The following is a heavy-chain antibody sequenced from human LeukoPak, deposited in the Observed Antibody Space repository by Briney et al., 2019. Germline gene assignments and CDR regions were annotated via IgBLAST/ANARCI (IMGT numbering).Heavy chain of an antibody. CDR2: ISSSGSTI. V-gene: IGHV3-11*01. CDR1: GFTFSDYY. D-gene: IGHD6-13*01. CDR3: ARKGRAAGHNPNYYYYYYMDV. Sequence: GGSLRLSCAASGFTFSDYYMSWIRQAPGKGLEWVSYISSSGSTIYYADSVKGRFTISRDNAKNSLYLQMNSLRAEDTAVYYCARKGRAAGHNPNYYYYYYMDVWGKGTTVTVSS. J-gene: IGHJ6*03.